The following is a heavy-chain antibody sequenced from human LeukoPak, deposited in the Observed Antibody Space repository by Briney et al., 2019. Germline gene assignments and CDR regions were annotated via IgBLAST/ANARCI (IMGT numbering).Heavy chain of an antibody. J-gene: IGHJ4*02. CDR3: ARSGYYDFWSGYYNPTQFDY. CDR2: ISAYNGNT. Sequence: ASVKVSCKASGYTFTSYGISWVRQAPGQGLEWMGWISAYNGNTNYARKLQGRVTMTTDTSTSTAYMELRSLRSDDTAVYCCARSGYYDFWSGYYNPTQFDYWGQGTLVTVSS. V-gene: IGHV1-18*01. D-gene: IGHD3-3*01. CDR1: GYTFTSYG.